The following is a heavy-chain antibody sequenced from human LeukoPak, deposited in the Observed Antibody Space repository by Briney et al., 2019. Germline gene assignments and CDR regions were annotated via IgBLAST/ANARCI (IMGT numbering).Heavy chain of an antibody. D-gene: IGHD3-10*01. CDR3: ARDREDVLLWIGESKRPYYYSMDV. J-gene: IGHJ6*02. CDR2: INHTGST. CDR1: GGSISSGDYY. Sequence: SQTLSLTCTVSGGSISSGDYYWNWIRQPPGKGLEWIGYINHTGSTYYNPSLKSRVTISVDTSKDQFSLKLSSVTAADTAVYYCARDREDVLLWIGESKRPYYYSMDVWGQGTTVTVSS. V-gene: IGHV4-30-4*01.